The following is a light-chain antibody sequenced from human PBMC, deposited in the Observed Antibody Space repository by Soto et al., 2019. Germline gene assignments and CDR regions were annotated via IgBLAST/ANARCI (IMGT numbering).Light chain of an antibody. J-gene: IGKJ3*01. CDR1: QGVSDY. CDR3: QRYNNAPFT. V-gene: IGKV1-27*01. Sequence: DIQMTQSPSSLSASVGDRVTITCRASQGVSDYLAWYQQKPGKVPKLLIYAASTLQSGVPSRLSGSGSGTYFTLTISSLQPEDVATYYCQRYNNAPFTFGPGTKVDIK. CDR2: AAS.